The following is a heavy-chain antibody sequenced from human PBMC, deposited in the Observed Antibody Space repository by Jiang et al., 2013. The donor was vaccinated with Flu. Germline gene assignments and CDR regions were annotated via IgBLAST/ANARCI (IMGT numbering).Heavy chain of an antibody. Sequence: QLLESGGGLVQPGGSLRLSCAASGFTFSSYWVSWVRQAPGKGLEWVANIKQDGSEKYYVDSVKGRFTISRDNAKNSLYLQMNSLRAEDTAVYYCAKLRATTEQWLAHFDYWGQGTLVTVSS. CDR2: IKQDGSEK. CDR1: GFTFSSYW. J-gene: IGHJ4*02. D-gene: IGHD6-19*01. V-gene: IGHV3-7*01. CDR3: AKLRATTEQWLAHFDY.